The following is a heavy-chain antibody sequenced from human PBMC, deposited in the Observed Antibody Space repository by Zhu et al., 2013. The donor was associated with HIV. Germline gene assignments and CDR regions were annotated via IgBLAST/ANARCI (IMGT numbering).Heavy chain of an antibody. V-gene: IGHV4-59*01. Sequence: VQLQQSGPGLVKPSETLSLTCTVSGDSIRDNYWSWIRQPPGKRLEWMGYVHYSGTTNYNPSLWGRVTFSVDASKSQFSLKLDSVTAADTAMYYCARGKHSPDNWGQGALVTVSS. CDR1: GDSIRDNY. CDR3: ARGKHSPDN. CDR2: VHYSGTT. J-gene: IGHJ4*02. D-gene: IGHD6-13*01.